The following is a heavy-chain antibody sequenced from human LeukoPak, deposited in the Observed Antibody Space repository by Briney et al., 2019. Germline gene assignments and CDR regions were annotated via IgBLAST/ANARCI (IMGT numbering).Heavy chain of an antibody. CDR1: SGSISSSSYY. CDR3: ARHWNLLYYFDY. D-gene: IGHD1-1*01. Sequence: SETLSLTCTVSSGSISSSSYYWGWIRQPPGKGLEWIGSMYHSGSTYHNPSLRSRVTMSVDMSKNQFSLKLSSVTAADTAVYYCARHWNLLYYFDYWGQGTLVTVSS. J-gene: IGHJ4*02. V-gene: IGHV4-39*01. CDR2: MYHSGST.